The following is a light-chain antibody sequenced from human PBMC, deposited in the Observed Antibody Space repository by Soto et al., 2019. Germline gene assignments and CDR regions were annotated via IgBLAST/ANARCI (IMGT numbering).Light chain of an antibody. CDR2: DAS. J-gene: IGKJ4*01. Sequence: VLTQSPATLSLSPGERATLSCRASQSVSNYLAWYQQRPGQAPRLLIDDASNRATGMPPRFSASGSGTDFTLTISPLALEDFHVYYCQQRRGWPLTYGGGTKVEIK. V-gene: IGKV3-11*01. CDR3: QQRRGWPLT. CDR1: QSVSNY.